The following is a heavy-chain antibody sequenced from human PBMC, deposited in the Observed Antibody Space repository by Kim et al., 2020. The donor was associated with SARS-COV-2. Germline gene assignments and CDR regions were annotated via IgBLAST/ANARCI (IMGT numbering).Heavy chain of an antibody. CDR2: IYYSGST. V-gene: IGHV4-39*01. J-gene: IGHJ6*02. CDR1: GGSISSSSYY. Sequence: SETLSLTCTVSGGSISSSSYYWGWIRQPPGKGLEWIGSIYYSGSTYYNPSLKSRVTISVDTSKNQFSLKLSSVTAADTAVYYCARTGGSRYFAYVWGSYRRGCCYYGVDVWGQGTTVTVSS. CDR3: ARTGGSRYFAYVWGSYRRGCCYYGVDV. D-gene: IGHD3-16*02.